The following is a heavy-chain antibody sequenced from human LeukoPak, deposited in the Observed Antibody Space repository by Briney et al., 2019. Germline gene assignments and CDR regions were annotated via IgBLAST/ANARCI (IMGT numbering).Heavy chain of an antibody. Sequence: SVKVSCKASDYTFSSYGISWVRQAPRQRLEWMGWISGYNGNTKYAQNLQGRVTMITDTSTTTAYMELRSLRSDDTAVYYCARGRYYDSGGYDEAFDIWGQGTAVTVSS. CDR3: ARGRYYDSGGYDEAFDI. V-gene: IGHV1-18*01. J-gene: IGHJ3*02. D-gene: IGHD3-22*01. CDR2: ISGYNGNT. CDR1: DYTFSSYG.